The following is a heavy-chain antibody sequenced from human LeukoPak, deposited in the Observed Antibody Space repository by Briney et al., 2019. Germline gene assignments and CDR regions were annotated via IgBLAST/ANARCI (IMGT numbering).Heavy chain of an antibody. CDR3: TALGAASEY. Sequence: GGSLRLSCAASGFTFSNYWMSWVRQAPGKGLQWVGHIKSKTDGGTTEYAAPVKGRFTISRDDSKNTLYLQMNSLKSEDAALYYCTALGAASEYWGQGALVTVSS. D-gene: IGHD2-15*01. V-gene: IGHV3-15*01. CDR2: IKSKTDGGTT. CDR1: GFTFSNYW. J-gene: IGHJ4*01.